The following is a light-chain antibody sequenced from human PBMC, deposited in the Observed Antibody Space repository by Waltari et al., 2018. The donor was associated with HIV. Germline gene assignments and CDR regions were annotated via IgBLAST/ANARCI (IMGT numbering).Light chain of an antibody. CDR2: RDS. Sequence: SFELTQPPPVSVPPGHTARVPCPGSRFSNQYGYWYQQKPGQAPVLVMSRDSERPSGIPERFSGSSSGTTVTLTISGVQAEDEADYYCQSADNSVTHLVCGGGTKLTVL. CDR3: QSADNSVTHLV. V-gene: IGLV3-25*03. CDR1: RFSNQY. J-gene: IGLJ3*02.